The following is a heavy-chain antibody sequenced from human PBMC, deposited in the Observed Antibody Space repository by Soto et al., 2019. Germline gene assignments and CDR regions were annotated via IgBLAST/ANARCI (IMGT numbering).Heavy chain of an antibody. CDR1: GDSVSSNSVA. Sequence: SQTLSLTCAISGDSVSSNSVAWNWIRQSPSRGLEWLGRTYYRSKWSNEYAVSVESRITITPHSSKTQFSLQSDSVTPEDTAVYYCSRDSPGYGDYVLFDYCGQGTRVTVSS. J-gene: IGHJ4*02. CDR2: TYYRSKWSN. V-gene: IGHV6-1*01. CDR3: SRDSPGYGDYVLFDY. D-gene: IGHD4-17*01.